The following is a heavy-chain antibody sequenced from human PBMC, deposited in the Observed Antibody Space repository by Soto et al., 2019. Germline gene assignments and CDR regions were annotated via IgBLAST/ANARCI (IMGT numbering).Heavy chain of an antibody. CDR1: GGSISSSNW. D-gene: IGHD6-13*01. CDR3: ARVGSSWYEFDY. V-gene: IGHV4-4*02. Sequence: SETLSLTCAVSGGSISSSNWWSWVRQPPGKGLEWLGEIYHSGSTNYNPSLKSRVTISVDKSKNQFSLKLSSVTAADTAVYYCARVGSSWYEFDYWGQGTLVTVSS. CDR2: IYHSGST. J-gene: IGHJ4*02.